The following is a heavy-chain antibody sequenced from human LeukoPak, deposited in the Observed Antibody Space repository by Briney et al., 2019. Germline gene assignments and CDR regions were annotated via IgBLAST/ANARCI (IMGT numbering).Heavy chain of an antibody. Sequence: SETLSLTCTVSGGSISSGDYYWSWIRQPPGKGLEWIGYIYYSGSTNYNPSLKSRVTISVDTSKNQFSLKLSSVTAADTAVYHCARDNWNYGSSMDVWGQGTTVTVSS. CDR1: GGSISSGDYY. D-gene: IGHD1-7*01. V-gene: IGHV4-61*08. CDR3: ARDNWNYGSSMDV. CDR2: IYYSGST. J-gene: IGHJ6*02.